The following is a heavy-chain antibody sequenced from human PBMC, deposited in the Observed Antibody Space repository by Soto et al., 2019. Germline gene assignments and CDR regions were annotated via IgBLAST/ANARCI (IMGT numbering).Heavy chain of an antibody. J-gene: IGHJ4*02. CDR2: ITSGSDYI. Sequence: LRLSCAASGFTFSSYTTNWVRQAPGKGLEWVAFITSGSDYIYYADSVKGRFTISRDDANNSLFLQMSSLRAEDTAVYYCTREHVVTIFRRGQRGSFDNWSQGTLVTVSS. V-gene: IGHV3-21*01. CDR3: TREHVVTIFRRGQRGSFDN. D-gene: IGHD3-9*01. CDR1: GFTFSSYT.